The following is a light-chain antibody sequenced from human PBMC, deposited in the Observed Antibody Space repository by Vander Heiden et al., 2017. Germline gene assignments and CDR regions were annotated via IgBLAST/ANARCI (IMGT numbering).Light chain of an antibody. CDR2: EVD. V-gene: IGLV2-8*01. CDR3: SSYADNNLL. Sequence: QSALSQPPSASGSPGQSVTISCTGTSNDVGAYNYISWYQQHPGKAPRLMISEVDKRPSGVPDRVSGSKSGNTASLTVSGLQAEDEADYYCSSYADNNLLFGGGTKLTVL. CDR1: SNDVGAYNY. J-gene: IGLJ2*01.